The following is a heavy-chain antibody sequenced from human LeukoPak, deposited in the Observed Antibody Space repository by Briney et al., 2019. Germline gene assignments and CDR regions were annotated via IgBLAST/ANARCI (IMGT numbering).Heavy chain of an antibody. Sequence: SETLSLTCTVSGGSIGSYYWSWIRQPPGKGLEWIGYIYYSGSTNYNPSLKSRVTISVDTSKNQFSLKLSSVTAADTAVYYCARLIVVAKGAFDIWGQGTMVTVSS. D-gene: IGHD3-22*01. CDR1: GGSIGSYY. CDR2: IYYSGST. CDR3: ARLIVVAKGAFDI. J-gene: IGHJ3*02. V-gene: IGHV4-59*08.